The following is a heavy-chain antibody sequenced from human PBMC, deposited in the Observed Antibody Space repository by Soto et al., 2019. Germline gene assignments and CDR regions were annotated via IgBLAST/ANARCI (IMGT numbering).Heavy chain of an antibody. V-gene: IGHV3-30*18. J-gene: IGHJ3*02. CDR1: GFTFSSYG. Sequence: GGSLRLSCAASGFTFSSYGMHWVRQAPGKGLEWVAVISYDGSNKYYADSVKGRFTISRDNSKNTLYLQMNSLRAEDTAVYYCAKAATLRDAFGIWGQGTMVSVSS. CDR2: ISYDGSNK. CDR3: AKAATLRDAFGI. D-gene: IGHD5-12*01.